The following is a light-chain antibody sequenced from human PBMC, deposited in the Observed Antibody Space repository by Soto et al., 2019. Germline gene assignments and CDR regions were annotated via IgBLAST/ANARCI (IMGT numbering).Light chain of an antibody. CDR2: DAS. J-gene: IGKJ2*01. CDR1: QSISSH. CDR3: QQCTNWPPEYT. V-gene: IGKV3-11*01. Sequence: EIVLTQSPATLALSPRERATLSCRASQSISSHLAWYQQKTGQAPRLLVYDASNRATGIPTRFTGSGSGTDFTLAISSLEPEDFAVYYCQQCTNWPPEYTFGQGTRVEIK.